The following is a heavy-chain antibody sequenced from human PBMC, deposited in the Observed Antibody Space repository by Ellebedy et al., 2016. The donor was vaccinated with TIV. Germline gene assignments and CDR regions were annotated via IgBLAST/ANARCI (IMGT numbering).Heavy chain of an antibody. CDR2: IYQDGRQK. J-gene: IGHJ5*02. Sequence: PGGSLRLSCAASGFNFRSYWMGWVRQAPGKGLEWVANIYQDGRQKYYVDSAEGRFTISRDNAKNSLYLEMKSLRVEDTAVYYCARRGSYGDYAVQVNNWFDRWGQGTLVTV. V-gene: IGHV3-7*01. CDR1: GFNFRSYW. CDR3: ARRGSYGDYAVQVNNWFDR. D-gene: IGHD4-17*01.